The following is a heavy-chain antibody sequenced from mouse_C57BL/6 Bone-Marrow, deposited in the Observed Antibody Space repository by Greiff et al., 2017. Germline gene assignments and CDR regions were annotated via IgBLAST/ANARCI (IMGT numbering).Heavy chain of an antibody. Sequence: VQLQQSGAELMTPGASVKLSCKATGYTFTGYWIEWVKQRPGHGLEWIGEILPGSGSTYYNEKFKGKATLTADTSSNTAYMQLSSLTTEDSAIYYCALTTVGAHGFAYWGQGTLVTVSA. D-gene: IGHD1-1*01. CDR3: ALTTVGAHGFAY. CDR2: ILPGSGST. CDR1: GYTFTGYW. J-gene: IGHJ3*01. V-gene: IGHV1-9*01.